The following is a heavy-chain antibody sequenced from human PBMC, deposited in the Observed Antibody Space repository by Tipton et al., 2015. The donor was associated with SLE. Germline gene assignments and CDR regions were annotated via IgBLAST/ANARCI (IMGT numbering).Heavy chain of an antibody. D-gene: IGHD5-12*01. V-gene: IGHV1-69*01. CDR2: TIPLFGTA. CDR1: GGSFSNHA. J-gene: IGHJ4*02. Sequence: QSGPEVKKPGSSVKVSCKASGGSFSNHAISWVRQAPGQGLEWVGGTIPLFGTANYAQKFQGRVTISADESTSTAYMELNSLRSDDTAVYYCARDGGHSGFRDYWGQGTLVTVSS. CDR3: ARDGGHSGFRDY.